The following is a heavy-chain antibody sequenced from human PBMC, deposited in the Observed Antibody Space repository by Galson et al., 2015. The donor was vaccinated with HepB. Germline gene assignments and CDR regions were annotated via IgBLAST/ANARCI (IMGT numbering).Heavy chain of an antibody. Sequence: SLRLSCAASGFTFSSYTMSWVRQAPGKGLEWVSSFSGTGSGTHYADSVEGRFTISRDNSKNTLYLQMNSLRAEDTAVYYCAKLLNYWGQGTLVTVSS. J-gene: IGHJ4*02. CDR1: GFTFSSYT. CDR3: AKLLNY. CDR2: FSGTGSGT. V-gene: IGHV3-23*01.